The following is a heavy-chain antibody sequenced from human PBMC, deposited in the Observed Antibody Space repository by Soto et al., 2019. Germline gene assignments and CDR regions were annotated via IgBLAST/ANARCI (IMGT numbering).Heavy chain of an antibody. CDR3: ARQAGDDTFYNYAMDV. J-gene: IGHJ6*02. D-gene: IGHD3-22*01. CDR2: IYYTGRT. Sequence: QLQLQESGPGLVKPSETLSLTCTVSGGSISSNTYYWAWIRQPPGKGLEWIGSIYYTGRTYYNPSLKSRVTISADTSNNQFSLKVSSVSAADTAVYYCARQAGDDTFYNYAMDVWGQGPTVTVSS. V-gene: IGHV4-39*01. CDR1: GGSISSNTYY.